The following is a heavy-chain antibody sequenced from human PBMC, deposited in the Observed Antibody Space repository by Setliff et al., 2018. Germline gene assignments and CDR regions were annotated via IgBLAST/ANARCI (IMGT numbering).Heavy chain of an antibody. CDR1: GGSFSTYY. J-gene: IGHJ4*02. CDR3: TVYNTGSSKDHY. V-gene: IGHV4-34*01. Sequence: SETLSLTCAVYGGSFSTYYWSWIRQPPGKGLEWIGEINHRGSTNYNPSLKSRVTISVDTSKNQFSLKLSSVTAADTALYYCTVYNTGSSKDHYWGQGTPVTVSS. CDR2: INHRGST. D-gene: IGHD2-8*02.